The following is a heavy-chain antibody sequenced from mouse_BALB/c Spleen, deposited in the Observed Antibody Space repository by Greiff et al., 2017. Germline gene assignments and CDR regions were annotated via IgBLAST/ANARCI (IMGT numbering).Heavy chain of an antibody. Sequence: QLKESGPGLVKPSQSLSLTCTVTGYSITSDYAWNWIRQFPGNKLEWMGYISYSGSTSYNPSLKSRISITRDTSKNQFFLQLNSVTTEDTATYYCARRDYDGGLWFAYWGQGTLVTVSA. V-gene: IGHV3-2*02. CDR2: ISYSGST. CDR1: GYSITSDYA. D-gene: IGHD2-4*01. J-gene: IGHJ3*01. CDR3: ARRDYDGGLWFAY.